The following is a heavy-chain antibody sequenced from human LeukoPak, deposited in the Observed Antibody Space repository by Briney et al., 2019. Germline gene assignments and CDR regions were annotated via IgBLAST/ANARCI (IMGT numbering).Heavy chain of an antibody. V-gene: IGHV3-64D*06. Sequence: GGSLRLSCSASGFTFSSYAMHWVRQAPGKGLEYVSAISSNGGNTYYADSVKGRFTISRDNSKNTLYLQMSSLRAEDTAVYYCALSREYHPLDGMDVWGQGTTVTVSS. CDR1: GFTFSSYA. CDR2: ISSNGGNT. CDR3: ALSREYHPLDGMDV. J-gene: IGHJ6*02. D-gene: IGHD2-2*01.